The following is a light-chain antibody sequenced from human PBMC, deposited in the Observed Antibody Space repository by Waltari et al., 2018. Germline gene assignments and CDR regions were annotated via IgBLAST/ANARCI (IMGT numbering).Light chain of an antibody. Sequence: QSALTQPASVSGSPGQSITISCIGTSSDIGDYNYVTWYQQHVEKAPNLMIYDVTKRSSGVSYRFSGSKSGNTASLTISGLQAEDEADYYCSSYTASSTWVFGGGTKLTVL. V-gene: IGLV2-14*01. CDR2: DVT. CDR3: SSYTASSTWV. CDR1: SSDIGDYNY. J-gene: IGLJ3*02.